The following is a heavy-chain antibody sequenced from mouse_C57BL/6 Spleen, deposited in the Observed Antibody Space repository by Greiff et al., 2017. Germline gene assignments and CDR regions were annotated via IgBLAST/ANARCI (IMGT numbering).Heavy chain of an antibody. CDR2: IHPNSGST. Sequence: QVQLQQPGAELVKPGASVKLSCKASGYTFTSYWMHWVKQRPGQGLEWIGMIHPNSGSTNYNEKFKSKATLTVDNASSTAYMQLSRLTSEDSAVNYCARRTIGGYFDVWGTGTTVTVSS. CDR3: ARRTIGGYFDV. D-gene: IGHD2-14*01. J-gene: IGHJ1*03. V-gene: IGHV1-64*01. CDR1: GYTFTSYW.